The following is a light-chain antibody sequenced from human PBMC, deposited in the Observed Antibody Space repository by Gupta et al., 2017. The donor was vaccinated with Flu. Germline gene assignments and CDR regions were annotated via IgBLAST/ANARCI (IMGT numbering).Light chain of an antibody. V-gene: IGLV2-23*01. CDR3: CSYTGRTPVV. CDR1: NSDIGTYNL. J-gene: IGLJ2*01. CDR2: EGS. Sequence: NSDIGTYNLVSWYQQHPAKAPKLLIYEGSERPSGVSSRFSGSKSGNTASLTISGLQAQDEATYYCCSYTGRTPVVFGGGTTVTVL.